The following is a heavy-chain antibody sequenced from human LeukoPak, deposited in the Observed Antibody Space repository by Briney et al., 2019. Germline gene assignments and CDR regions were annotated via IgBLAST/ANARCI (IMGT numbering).Heavy chain of an antibody. CDR2: INSDESST. Sequence: PGGSLRLSCAASGFTFSRHWMHWVRQAPGKGLVWVSRINSDESSTSYADSVKGRFTISRDNAKNTLYLQMNSLRAEDTAVYYCARDRGSTDFDYWGQRTLVTVSS. J-gene: IGHJ4*02. D-gene: IGHD3-10*01. V-gene: IGHV3-74*01. CDR1: GFTFSRHW. CDR3: ARDRGSTDFDY.